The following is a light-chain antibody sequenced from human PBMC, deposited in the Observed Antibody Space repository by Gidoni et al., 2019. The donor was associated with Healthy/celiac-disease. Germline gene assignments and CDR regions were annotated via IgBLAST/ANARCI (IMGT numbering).Light chain of an antibody. V-gene: IGKV1-5*03. J-gene: IGKJ3*01. CDR3: QQHNSYWRFT. Sequence: DIQMTPSPSPLSASVGDRVTITCRASQSISSWLAWYQQKPGKAPKLLIYKASSLESGVPARFSGSGSGTEFTLTISSLQPEDFATYYCQQHNSYWRFTFXHXTKVDIK. CDR1: QSISSW. CDR2: KAS.